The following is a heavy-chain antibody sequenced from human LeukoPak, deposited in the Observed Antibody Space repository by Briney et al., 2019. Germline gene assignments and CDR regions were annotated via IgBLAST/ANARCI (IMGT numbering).Heavy chain of an antibody. CDR2: IYYSGSN. CDR3: ARKWVGYCSGGSCSHAREY. Sequence: SETLSLTCTVSGGSISSYYWNWIRQPPGKGLEWLGYIYYSGSNNYDASLKSRLTMSVNTSKNQFSLKLNSVTAADTALYFCARKWVGYCSGGSCSHAREYWGQGTRVTVSS. D-gene: IGHD2-15*01. V-gene: IGHV4-59*08. J-gene: IGHJ4*02. CDR1: GGSISSYY.